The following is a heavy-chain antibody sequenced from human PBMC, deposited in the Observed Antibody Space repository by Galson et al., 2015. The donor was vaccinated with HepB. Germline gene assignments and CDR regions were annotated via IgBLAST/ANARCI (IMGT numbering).Heavy chain of an antibody. CDR3: ARVYDFWSGFYFDY. Sequence: SLRLSCAASGFTFSSYAMSWVRQAPGKGLEWVSAISGSGGSTYYADSVKGRFTISRDNSKNTLYLQMNSLRAEDTAVYYCARVYDFWSGFYFDYWGQGTLVTVSS. V-gene: IGHV3-23*01. J-gene: IGHJ4*02. CDR2: ISGSGGST. D-gene: IGHD3-3*01. CDR1: GFTFSSYA.